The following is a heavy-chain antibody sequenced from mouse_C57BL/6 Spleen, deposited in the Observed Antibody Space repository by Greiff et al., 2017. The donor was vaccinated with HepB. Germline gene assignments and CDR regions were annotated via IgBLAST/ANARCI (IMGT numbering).Heavy chain of an antibody. CDR2: ISGGGGNT. CDR1: GFTFSSYT. Sequence: EVQGVESGGGLVKPGGSLKLSCAASGFTFSSYTMSWVRQTPEKRLEWVATISGGGGNTYYPDSVKGRFTISRDNAKNTLYLQMSSLRSEDTALYYCASHLLPYAMDYWGQGTSVTVSS. J-gene: IGHJ4*01. D-gene: IGHD6-5*01. V-gene: IGHV5-9*01. CDR3: ASHLLPYAMDY.